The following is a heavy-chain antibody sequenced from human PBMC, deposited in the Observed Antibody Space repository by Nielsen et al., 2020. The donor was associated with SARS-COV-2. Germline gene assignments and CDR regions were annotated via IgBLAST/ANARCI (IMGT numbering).Heavy chain of an antibody. CDR2: ISYDGIYK. CDR3: AKDASSSWDDFYYMDV. Sequence: GSLRLSCPASGFTFSSSGMHWVRQAPGKGLEWVAVISYDGIYKYHADSVKGRFTISRDNSENTLYLQMSSLRAEDTAMYYCAKDASSSWDDFYYMDVWGKGTTVTVSS. D-gene: IGHD6-13*01. CDR1: GFTFSSSG. V-gene: IGHV3-30*18. J-gene: IGHJ6*03.